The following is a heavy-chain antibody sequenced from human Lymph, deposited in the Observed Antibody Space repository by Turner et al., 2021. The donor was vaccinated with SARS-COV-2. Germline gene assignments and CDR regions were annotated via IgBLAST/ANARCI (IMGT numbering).Heavy chain of an antibody. CDR3: ARYASGGYFYYGMDA. Sequence: QVQLVESGGGVVQGGGWLGLDCAASGFTFSTYAIYWVRQAPGKGLEWVSVISYDGSNKYYADSVKGRFTISRDNSKNTLYLQMNSLRTEDTALYYCARYASGGYFYYGMDAWGQGTTVTVSS. D-gene: IGHD3-10*01. V-gene: IGHV3-30*04. CDR1: GFTFSTYA. J-gene: IGHJ6*02. CDR2: ISYDGSNK.